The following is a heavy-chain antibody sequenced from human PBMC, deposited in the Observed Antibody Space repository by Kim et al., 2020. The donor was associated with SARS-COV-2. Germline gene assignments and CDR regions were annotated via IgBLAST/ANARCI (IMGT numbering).Heavy chain of an antibody. CDR1: GGTFSSYA. V-gene: IGHV1-69*13. D-gene: IGHD1-26*01. CDR2: IIPIFGTA. Sequence: SVKVSCKASGGTFSSYAISWVRQAPGQGLEWMGGIIPIFGTANYAQKFQGRVTITADESTSTAYMELSSLRSEDTAVYYCASLYGRGLHILVYYYGMDVWGQGTTVTVSS. J-gene: IGHJ6*02. CDR3: ASLYGRGLHILVYYYGMDV.